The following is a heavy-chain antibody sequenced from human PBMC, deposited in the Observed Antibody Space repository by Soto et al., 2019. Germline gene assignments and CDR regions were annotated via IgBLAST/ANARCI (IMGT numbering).Heavy chain of an antibody. CDR1: GYSFISHY. V-gene: IGHV1-46*01. D-gene: IGHD2-2*01. Sequence: QVQLVQSGAEVTRPGASVKVSCKASGYSFISHYIHWVRQAPGQGLEWMGFINPSGGSATLAQKLQGRVTMTRDTYTRTVYMELTIRRSEDAAVYYCARDYLSSKLSLSYFDFWGQGTLVTVSS. J-gene: IGHJ4*02. CDR3: ARDYLSSKLSLSYFDF. CDR2: INPSGGSA.